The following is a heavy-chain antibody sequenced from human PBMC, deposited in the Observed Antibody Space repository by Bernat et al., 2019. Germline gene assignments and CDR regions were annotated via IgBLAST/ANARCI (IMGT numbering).Heavy chain of an antibody. Sequence: QVQLVESGGGVVQPGGSLRLSCAASGFTFSSYGMHWVRQAPGKGLEWVAFIRYDGSNKYYADSVKGRFTSSRDNSKNTLYLQMNSLRAEDTAVYYCAKRQAGAGTYYFDYWGQGTLVTVSS. D-gene: IGHD6-19*01. V-gene: IGHV3-30*02. CDR3: AKRQAGAGTYYFDY. CDR2: IRYDGSNK. J-gene: IGHJ4*02. CDR1: GFTFSSYG.